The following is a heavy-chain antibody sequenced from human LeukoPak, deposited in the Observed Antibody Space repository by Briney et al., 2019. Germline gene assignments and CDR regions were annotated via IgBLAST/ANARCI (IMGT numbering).Heavy chain of an antibody. CDR3: ARANQNVLRFLEWLSAFDI. CDR2: TYHSGST. J-gene: IGHJ3*02. Sequence: SETLSLTCAVSGYSISSGYYWGWIRQPPRKGLAWIGSTYHSGSTYYNPSPKSRVTISVDTSKNQFTLKLSSVTAADTAVYYCARANQNVLRFLEWLSAFDIWGQGTMVTVSS. V-gene: IGHV4-38-2*01. CDR1: GYSISSGYY. D-gene: IGHD3-3*01.